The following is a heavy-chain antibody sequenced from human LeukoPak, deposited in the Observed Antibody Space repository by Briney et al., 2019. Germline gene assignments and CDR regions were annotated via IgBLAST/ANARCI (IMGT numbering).Heavy chain of an antibody. CDR3: ASHYYGSGRGFDY. J-gene: IGHJ4*02. CDR1: GFTFSTYS. D-gene: IGHD3-10*01. Sequence: HGGSLRLSCVASGFTFSTYSMNWVRQAPGKGLEWVSSISSSGSYIYYADSVKGRFTISRDNAKNSLYLQMNSLRAEDTAVYYCASHYYGSGRGFDYWGQGTLVTVSS. CDR2: ISSSGSYI. V-gene: IGHV3-21*01.